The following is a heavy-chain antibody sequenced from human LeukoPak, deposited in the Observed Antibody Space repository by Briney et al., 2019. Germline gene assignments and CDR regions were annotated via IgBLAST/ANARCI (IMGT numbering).Heavy chain of an antibody. D-gene: IGHD3-3*01. Sequence: GGSLRLSCAASGFTFSIYAMNWVRQAPGQGLEWVSSISANGSETHYADSVKGRFTISRDNSKDTLYLQINNPRVEDTAVYYCAKRYYDFPLDYWGQGTLVTVSS. J-gene: IGHJ4*02. CDR1: GFTFSIYA. CDR2: ISANGSET. CDR3: AKRYYDFPLDY. V-gene: IGHV3-23*01.